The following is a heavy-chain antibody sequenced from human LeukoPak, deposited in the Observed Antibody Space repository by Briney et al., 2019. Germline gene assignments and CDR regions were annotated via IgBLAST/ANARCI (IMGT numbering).Heavy chain of an antibody. D-gene: IGHD3-3*01. CDR2: IHYSGST. CDR1: GGSIRSSY. CDR3: AGRFTIPHCLDY. V-gene: IGHV4-59*01. Sequence: SETLSLTCTVSGGSIRSSYWTWTRQPPGKGLEWIGYIHYSGSTNYNPSLKSRVTMSVDTSKNQFSLKLTSVTAADTAVYYCAGRFTIPHCLDYWGQGTLVTVSS. J-gene: IGHJ4*02.